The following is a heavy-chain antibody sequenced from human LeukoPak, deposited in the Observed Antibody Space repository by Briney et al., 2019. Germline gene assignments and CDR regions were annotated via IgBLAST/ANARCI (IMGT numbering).Heavy chain of an antibody. CDR2: IYSGGST. D-gene: IGHD4-17*01. V-gene: IGHV3-53*01. CDR1: GFTVSSNY. Sequence: GGSLRLSCAASGFTVSSNYMSWVRQAPGKGLEWVSVIYSGGSTYYADSVKGRFTISRDNSKNTLYLQMNSVRAEDTAVYYCARDKSASGDPPFDIWGQGTMVTVSS. J-gene: IGHJ3*02. CDR3: ARDKSASGDPPFDI.